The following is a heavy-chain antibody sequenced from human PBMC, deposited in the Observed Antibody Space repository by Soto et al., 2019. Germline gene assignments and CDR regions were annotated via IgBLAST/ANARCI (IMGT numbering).Heavy chain of an antibody. V-gene: IGHV3-21*01. Sequence: GGSLRLSCEASGFTFKESAMNWVRQAPGKGLEWVSSISSSSSYIYYADSVKGRFTISRDNAKNSLYLQMNSLRAEDTAVYYCARDADCSGGSCRHFDYWGQGTLVTVSS. J-gene: IGHJ4*02. CDR2: ISSSSSYI. CDR3: ARDADCSGGSCRHFDY. D-gene: IGHD2-15*01. CDR1: GFTFKESA.